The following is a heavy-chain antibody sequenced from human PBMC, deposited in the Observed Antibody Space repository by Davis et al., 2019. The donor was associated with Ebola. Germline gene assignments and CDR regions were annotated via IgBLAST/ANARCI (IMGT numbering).Heavy chain of an antibody. V-gene: IGHV3-23*01. CDR2: ISGSGGTT. Sequence: GESLKISCADSVITFSSYAMTWVRQAPGKGLEWVSAISGSGGTTYYAGSVKGRFTVSRDNSKNTLYLQMNSLRAEDTAVYYCVRDSIEGATTFDYWGQGTLVTVSS. J-gene: IGHJ4*02. CDR3: VRDSIEGATTFDY. CDR1: VITFSSYA. D-gene: IGHD1-26*01.